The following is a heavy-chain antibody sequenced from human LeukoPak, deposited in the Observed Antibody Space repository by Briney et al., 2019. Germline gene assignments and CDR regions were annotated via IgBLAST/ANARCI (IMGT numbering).Heavy chain of an antibody. CDR1: GFTFSSYG. Sequence: GGSLRLSCAASGFTFSSYGMHWVRQAPGKGLEWVAVIWYDGSNKYYADSVKGRFTISRDNSKNTLYLQMNSLRAEDTAVYYCARMQVTGGVYFDYWGQGTLVTVSS. D-gene: IGHD3-10*01. CDR2: IWYDGSNK. V-gene: IGHV3-33*01. CDR3: ARMQVTGGVYFDY. J-gene: IGHJ4*02.